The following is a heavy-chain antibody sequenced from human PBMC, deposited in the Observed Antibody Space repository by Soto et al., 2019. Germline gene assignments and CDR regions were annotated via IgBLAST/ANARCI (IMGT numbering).Heavy chain of an antibody. CDR2: IYHRRST. D-gene: IGHD3-22*01. J-gene: IGHJ6*02. Sequence: QMQLQESGSGLVKPSQTLSLTCAVPGGSISSGGYSGSWIRQPPGMGLEWIGHIYHRRSTHYNPSLESRVTRSVDRSKNQFSLKLGSVTAADWGVYYFARSIVGAPVYFSIDVLGQGATVTGSS. CDR3: ARSIVGAPVYFSIDV. V-gene: IGHV4-30-2*01. CDR1: GGSISSGGYS.